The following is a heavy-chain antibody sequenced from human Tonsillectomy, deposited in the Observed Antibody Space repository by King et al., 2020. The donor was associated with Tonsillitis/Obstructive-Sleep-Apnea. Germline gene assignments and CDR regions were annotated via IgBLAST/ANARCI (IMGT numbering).Heavy chain of an antibody. CDR2: VKSKTDGWTK. CDR3: TTDFVEGGVVVDY. CDR1: GFTFRNAW. Sequence: VQLVESGGGVIKPGGSLRLSCAASGFTFRNAWMIWVRQAPGKGLEWVGRVKSKTDGWTKDYVEAVKSRFTISREDSKDLLFLQMSSLKTEDTAVYYCTTDFVEGGVVVDYWGQGTLVTVSS. V-gene: IGHV3-15*01. J-gene: IGHJ4*02. D-gene: IGHD3-3*01.